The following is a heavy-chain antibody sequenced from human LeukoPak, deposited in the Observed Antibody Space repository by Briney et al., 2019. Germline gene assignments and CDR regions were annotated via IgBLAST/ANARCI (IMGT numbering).Heavy chain of an antibody. Sequence: SVKVSCKASGGTFSSYAISWVRQAPGQGLEWMGGIIPIFGTANYAQKFQGRVTITTDESTSTAYMELSSLRSEDTAVYYCARDRGGYCSGGSCYSLYYYYMDVWGKGTTVTVSS. D-gene: IGHD2-15*01. CDR2: IIPIFGTA. CDR3: ARDRGGYCSGGSCYSLYYYYMDV. J-gene: IGHJ6*03. CDR1: GGTFSSYA. V-gene: IGHV1-69*05.